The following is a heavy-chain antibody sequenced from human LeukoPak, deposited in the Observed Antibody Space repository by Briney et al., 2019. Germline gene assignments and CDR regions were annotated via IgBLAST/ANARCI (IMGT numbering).Heavy chain of an antibody. CDR1: GYSISSGYY. CDR2: IYHSGST. V-gene: IGHV4-38-2*02. J-gene: IGHJ6*03. D-gene: IGHD6-19*01. CDR3: ARDGYSSGWDFRHGFDYYYYYMDV. Sequence: KTSETLSLTCTVSGYSISSGYYWGWIRQPPGKGLEWIGSIYHSGSTYYNPSLKSRVTISVDTSKHQFSLKLSSVTAADTAVYYCARDGYSSGWDFRHGFDYYYYYMDVWGKGTTVTISS.